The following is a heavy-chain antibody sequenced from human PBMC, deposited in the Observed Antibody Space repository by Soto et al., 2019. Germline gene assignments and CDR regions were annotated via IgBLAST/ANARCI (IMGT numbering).Heavy chain of an antibody. CDR3: AREGTWFGESRPHYYYGMDV. J-gene: IGHJ6*02. D-gene: IGHD3-10*01. Sequence: GASVKVSCKVSGYTLTELSMHWVRQAPGRGLEWMGGFDPEDGETIYAQKFQGRVTMTEDTSTDTVYMDLSSLRSEDTAVYYCAREGTWFGESRPHYYYGMDVWGQGTTVTVSS. CDR1: GYTLTELS. V-gene: IGHV1-24*01. CDR2: FDPEDGET.